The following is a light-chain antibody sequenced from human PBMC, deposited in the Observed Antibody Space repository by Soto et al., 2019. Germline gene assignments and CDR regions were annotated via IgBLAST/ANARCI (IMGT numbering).Light chain of an antibody. V-gene: IGKV3-15*01. J-gene: IGKJ5*01. Sequence: EIVMTQSPATLSVSPGERFTLSFRASQSVSSNLAWYQQRPGQAPRLLIFAASTRAPGIPARFGGSGSGTEFALTISSLEPEDFAVYYCQQRSSAITFGQGTRLEIK. CDR3: QQRSSAIT. CDR1: QSVSSN. CDR2: AAS.